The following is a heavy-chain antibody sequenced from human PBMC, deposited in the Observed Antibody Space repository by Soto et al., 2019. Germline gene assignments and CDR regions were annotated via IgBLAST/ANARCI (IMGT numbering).Heavy chain of an antibody. CDR2: IYYSGST. Sequence: QLQLQESGPGLVKPSETLSLTCTVSGGSISSSSYYWGWIRQPPGKGLEWIGSIYYSGSTYYNPSLKSRVTISVDTSKNQFSLKLSSVTAADTAVYYCARHAGPSNLGYCSSTSCYVPDYWGQGTLVTVSS. J-gene: IGHJ4*02. V-gene: IGHV4-39*01. CDR1: GGSISSSSYY. CDR3: ARHAGPSNLGYCSSTSCYVPDY. D-gene: IGHD2-2*01.